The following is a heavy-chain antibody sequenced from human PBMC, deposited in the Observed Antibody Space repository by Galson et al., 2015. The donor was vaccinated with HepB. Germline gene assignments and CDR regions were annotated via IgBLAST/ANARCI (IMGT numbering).Heavy chain of an antibody. CDR3: AKPTPHNYDILGG. D-gene: IGHD3-9*01. CDR2: IRYDGSNK. V-gene: IGHV3-30*02. Sequence: VRQAPGKGLEWVAFIRYDGSNKYYADSVKGRFTISRDNSKNTLYLQMNSLRAEDTAVYYCAKPTPHNYDILGGWGQGTLVTVSS. J-gene: IGHJ4*02.